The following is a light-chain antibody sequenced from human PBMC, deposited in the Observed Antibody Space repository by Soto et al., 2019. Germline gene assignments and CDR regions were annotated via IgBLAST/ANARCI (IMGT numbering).Light chain of an antibody. Sequence: IRRTPSPSPLSASVVDSLPITFRASQNIRNWLAWYQQKRGKAPIPLIYDASSLKSGVQAMFSGRGCGTEFTITSSIVQPDDFATYCCQHYNTYSTFGQGARLEIK. V-gene: IGKV1-5*01. J-gene: IGKJ5*01. CDR3: QHYNTYST. CDR1: QNIRNW. CDR2: DAS.